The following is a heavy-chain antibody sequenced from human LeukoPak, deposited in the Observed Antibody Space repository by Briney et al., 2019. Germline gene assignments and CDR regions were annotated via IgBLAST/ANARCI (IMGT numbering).Heavy chain of an antibody. V-gene: IGHV1-24*01. Sequence: GASVKVSCKVSGYTLTESSMHWVRQAPGKGLEWMGGFDPEDGETIYAQKFQGRVTMTEDTSTDTAYMELSSLRSEDTAVYYCARANGYNSFWYLDVWGRGTRVTVSS. CDR2: FDPEDGET. CDR1: GYTLTESS. CDR3: ARANGYNSFWYLDV. J-gene: IGHJ2*01. D-gene: IGHD5-24*01.